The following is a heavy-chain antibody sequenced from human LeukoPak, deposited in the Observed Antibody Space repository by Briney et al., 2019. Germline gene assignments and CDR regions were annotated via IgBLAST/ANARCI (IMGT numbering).Heavy chain of an antibody. D-gene: IGHD3-9*01. CDR3: ARDGEYYDILTGYPSRAYYYYMDV. CDR1: GGTFSSYA. V-gene: IGHV1-69*13. J-gene: IGHJ6*03. Sequence: GASVKVSCKASGGTFSSYAISWVRQAPGQGLEWMGGIIPIFGTANYAQKFQGRVTITADESTSTAYMELSSLRSEDTAVYYCARDGEYYDILTGYPSRAYYYYMDVWGKGTTVAVSS. CDR2: IIPIFGTA.